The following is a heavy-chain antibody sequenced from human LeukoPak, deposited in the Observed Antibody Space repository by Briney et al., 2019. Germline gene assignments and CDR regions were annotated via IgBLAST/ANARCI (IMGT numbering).Heavy chain of an antibody. V-gene: IGHV3-48*02. CDR1: GFTFSSYT. CDR3: ARGPYSGSYYFFDY. J-gene: IGHJ4*02. Sequence: GGSLRLSSAASGFTFSSYTMNWVRQAPGKGLEWVSYINSASTTIYYADSVKGRLTISRDNAKNSLYLQMNSLKDEDTAVYYCARGPYSGSYYFFDYWGQGALVTVSS. CDR2: INSASTTI. D-gene: IGHD1-26*01.